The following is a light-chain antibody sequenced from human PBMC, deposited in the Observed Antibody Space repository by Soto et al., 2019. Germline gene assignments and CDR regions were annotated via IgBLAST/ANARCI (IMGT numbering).Light chain of an antibody. CDR2: GAS. CDR1: QTVRNNY. V-gene: IGKV3-20*01. Sequence: IVLPQSPATLSVSPGERATLSCRAIQTVRNNYLAWYQQKPGQAPRLLIYGASTRATGIPARFSGSGSGTDFTLTISRLEPEDFAVYYCQQYGSSPPVTFGQGTKVDIK. CDR3: QQYGSSPPVT. J-gene: IGKJ1*01.